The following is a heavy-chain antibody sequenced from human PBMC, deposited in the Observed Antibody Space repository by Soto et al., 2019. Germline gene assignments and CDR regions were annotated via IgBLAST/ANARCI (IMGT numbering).Heavy chain of an antibody. Sequence: GGSLRLSCVASGFTFSSYAMSWVRQAPGQGLEWVSGITGSGGSTYYADSVKGRFTISRDNSENTLYLQMNSLRAEDTATYYCATSLGSLLDGYNYYYYYYGMDVWGQGTTVTVSS. V-gene: IGHV3-23*01. D-gene: IGHD5-12*01. CDR3: ATSLGSLLDGYNYYYYYYGMDV. J-gene: IGHJ6*02. CDR2: ITGSGGST. CDR1: GFTFSSYA.